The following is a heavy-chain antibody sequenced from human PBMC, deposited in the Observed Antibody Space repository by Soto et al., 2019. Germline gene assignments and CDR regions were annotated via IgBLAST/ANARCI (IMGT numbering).Heavy chain of an antibody. CDR2: IDPSDSYT. J-gene: IGHJ5*02. CDR3: ARHSSITLWFGGWFDP. V-gene: IGHV5-10-1*01. CDR1: GYSFTSYW. Sequence: EVQLVQSGAEVKKPGESLRISCKGSGYSFTSYWISWVRQMPGKGLEWMGRIDPSDSYTNYSPSFQDHVTISADKSISTAYLQWSSLKASDTAMYYCARHSSITLWFGGWFDPWGQGTLVTVSS. D-gene: IGHD3-10*01.